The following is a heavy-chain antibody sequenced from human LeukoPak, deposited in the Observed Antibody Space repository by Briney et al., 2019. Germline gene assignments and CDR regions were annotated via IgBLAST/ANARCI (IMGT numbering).Heavy chain of an antibody. V-gene: IGHV3-64*01. J-gene: IGHJ4*02. Sequence: GGSLRLSCAASGFTFSSYAMHWVRQAPGKGLESVSAISSNGGSTYYANSVKGRFTISRDNSKNTLYLQMGSLRAEDMAVYYCARVARYSSSPLFDYWGQGTLVTVSS. CDR2: ISSNGGST. D-gene: IGHD6-6*01. CDR1: GFTFSSYA. CDR3: ARVARYSSSPLFDY.